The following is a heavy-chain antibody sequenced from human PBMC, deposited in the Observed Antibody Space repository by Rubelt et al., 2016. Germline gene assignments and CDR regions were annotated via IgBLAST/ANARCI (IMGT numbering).Heavy chain of an antibody. CDR2: INHSGST. V-gene: IGHV4-34*01. CDR3: ARGRRGSSSWLGRDYYGMDV. D-gene: IGHD6-13*01. Sequence: QVQLQQWGAGLLKPSETLSLTCAVYGGSFSGDYWSWIRQPPGKGLEWIGEINHSGSTNYNPSLKSRVTISVATAKTQFSLTLSSVTAADTAVYYCARGRRGSSSWLGRDYYGMDVWGQGTTVTVSS. CDR1: GGSFSGDY. J-gene: IGHJ6*02.